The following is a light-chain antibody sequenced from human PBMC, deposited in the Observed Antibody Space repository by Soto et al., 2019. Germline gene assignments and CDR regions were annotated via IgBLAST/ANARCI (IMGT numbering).Light chain of an antibody. CDR1: QVISTY. V-gene: IGKV1-9*01. Sequence: DIQLTHSPSFLSASVGDRVTITCRASQVISTYLAWYLQRPGKAPTLLIYGASTLQSGVPSRFSGSGYGTEFPLTISSLQPEDFGTYYCQQLNSDWYAFGQGTKLEIK. CDR2: GAS. J-gene: IGKJ2*01. CDR3: QQLNSDWYA.